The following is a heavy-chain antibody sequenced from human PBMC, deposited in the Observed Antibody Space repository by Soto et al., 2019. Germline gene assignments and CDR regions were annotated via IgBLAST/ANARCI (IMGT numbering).Heavy chain of an antibody. Sequence: SETLSLTCAVYGGSFSGYYWSWIRKPPGKGLEWIGEINHSGSTNYNPSLKSRVTISVDTSKNQFSLKLSSVTAADTAVYYCARDNWYCSGGSCYYYYYYMDVWGKGTTVTVSS. CDR1: GGSFSGYY. D-gene: IGHD2-15*01. CDR2: INHSGST. V-gene: IGHV4-34*01. J-gene: IGHJ6*03. CDR3: ARDNWYCSGGSCYYYYYYMDV.